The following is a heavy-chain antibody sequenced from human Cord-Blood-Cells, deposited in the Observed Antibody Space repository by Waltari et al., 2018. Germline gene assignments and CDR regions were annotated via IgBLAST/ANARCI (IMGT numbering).Heavy chain of an antibody. CDR2: IIPIFGTA. CDR1: GSNFSSYD. D-gene: IGHD2-2*01. J-gene: IGHJ4*02. CDR3: ARFLWDCSSTSCSLDY. V-gene: IGHV1-69*01. Sequence: QVQLVPSGAEVKKHGSSVKVSCKASGSNFSSYDISWVLQDTGQGLEWMGGIIPIFGTANDAQKFQGRVTITADESTSTAYMELSSLRSEDTAVYYCARFLWDCSSTSCSLDYWGQGTLVTVSS.